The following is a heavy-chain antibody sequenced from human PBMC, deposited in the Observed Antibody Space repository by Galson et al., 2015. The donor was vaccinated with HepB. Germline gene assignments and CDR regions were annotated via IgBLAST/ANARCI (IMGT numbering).Heavy chain of an antibody. CDR2: ISYDGSNK. CDR1: GFTFSSYG. V-gene: IGHV3-30*18. CDR3: AKDGSNSFDY. Sequence: SLRLSCAASGFTFSSYGMHWVRQAPGKGLEWVAVISYDGSNKYYADSVEGRFTISRDNSKNTLYLQMNSLRAEDTAVYYCAKDGSNSFDYWGQGTLVTVSS. D-gene: IGHD5-24*01. J-gene: IGHJ4*02.